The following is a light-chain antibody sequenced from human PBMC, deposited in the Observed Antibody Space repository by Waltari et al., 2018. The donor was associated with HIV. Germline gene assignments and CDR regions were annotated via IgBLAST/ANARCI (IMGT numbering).Light chain of an antibody. Sequence: EFVLTQSPATLSLSPGERATLSCRASQSVRNYLAWYQQRPGQAPRLLIYDASNRATGIPARFSGSGSGTDFTLTISSLEPEDFAVYYRQQRSSWPLLTFGGGTKVEMK. V-gene: IGKV3-11*01. CDR1: QSVRNY. CDR3: QQRSSWPLLT. CDR2: DAS. J-gene: IGKJ4*01.